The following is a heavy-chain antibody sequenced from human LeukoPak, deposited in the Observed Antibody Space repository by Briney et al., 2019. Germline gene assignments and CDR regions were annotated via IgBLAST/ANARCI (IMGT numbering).Heavy chain of an antibody. J-gene: IGHJ5*02. CDR3: ARVQSSTINCFDP. V-gene: IGHV1-8*01. CDR2: MNPNSGNT. D-gene: IGHD6-13*01. CDR1: GYTFTSYD. Sequence: ASVKVSCKASGYTFTSYDINWVRQATGQGLEWMGWMNPNSGNTGYAQKFQGRVTMTGNTSISTAYMELSSLRSEDTAVYYCARVQSSTINCFDPWGQGTLVTVSS.